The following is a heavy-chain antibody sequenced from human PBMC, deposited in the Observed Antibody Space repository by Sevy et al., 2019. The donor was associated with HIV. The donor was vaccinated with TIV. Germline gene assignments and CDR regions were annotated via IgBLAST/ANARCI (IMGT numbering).Heavy chain of an antibody. CDR2: VRWNSGSI. Sequence: GGSLRLSCAASGFTFDDYAMHWVRQAPGKGLEWVSGVRWNSGSIGYADSVKGRFTISRDNAKNSLYLQMNSLRAEDTALYYCAKSGTPHYYDSSGYYNWGQGTLVTVSS. V-gene: IGHV3-9*01. CDR1: GFTFDDYA. CDR3: AKSGTPHYYDSSGYYN. J-gene: IGHJ4*02. D-gene: IGHD3-22*01.